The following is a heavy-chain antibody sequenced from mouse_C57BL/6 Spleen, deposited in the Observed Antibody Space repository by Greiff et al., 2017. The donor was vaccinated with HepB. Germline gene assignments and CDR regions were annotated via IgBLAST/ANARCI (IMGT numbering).Heavy chain of an antibody. CDR1: GYSITSGYY. J-gene: IGHJ3*01. CDR2: ISYDGSN. CDR3: ARVAEAWFAY. Sequence: EVKVEESGPGLVKPSQSLSLTCSVTGYSITSGYYWNWIRQFPGNKLEWMGYISYDGSNNYNPSLKNRISITRDTSKNQLFLKLNSVTTEDTATYYCARVAEAWFAYWGQGTLVTVSA. V-gene: IGHV3-6*01.